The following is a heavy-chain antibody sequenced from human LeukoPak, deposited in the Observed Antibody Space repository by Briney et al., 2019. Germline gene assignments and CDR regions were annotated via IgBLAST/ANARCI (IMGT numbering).Heavy chain of an antibody. CDR1: GFTFSSYG. J-gene: IGHJ4*02. Sequence: GGSLRLSCAASGFTFSSYGMHWVPQAPGKGLEWGTFIRYDGSNKYYTDSVKARFTISRNNSKNTLYLQMNSLRAEDSAVYYFAKIPDMVRGVTPLSYWGQGTLVTVSS. CDR2: IRYDGSNK. D-gene: IGHD3-10*01. CDR3: AKIPDMVRGVTPLSY. V-gene: IGHV3-30*02.